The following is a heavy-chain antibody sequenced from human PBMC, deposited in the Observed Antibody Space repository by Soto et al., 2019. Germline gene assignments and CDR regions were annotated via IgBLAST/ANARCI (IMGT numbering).Heavy chain of an antibody. Sequence: PGGSLRLSCAASGFTFSSYGMHWVRQAPGKGLEWVAVISYDGSNKYYADSVKGRFTISRDNSKNTLYLQMNSLRAEDTAVYYCAKDATVTTKNVQVYGMDVWGQGTTVTVSS. J-gene: IGHJ6*02. V-gene: IGHV3-30*18. CDR2: ISYDGSNK. CDR1: GFTFSSYG. D-gene: IGHD4-4*01. CDR3: AKDATVTTKNVQVYGMDV.